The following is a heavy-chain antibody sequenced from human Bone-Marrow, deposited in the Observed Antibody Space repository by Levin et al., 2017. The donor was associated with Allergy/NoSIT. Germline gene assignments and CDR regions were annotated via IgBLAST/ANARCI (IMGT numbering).Heavy chain of an antibody. V-gene: IGHV1-2*06. CDR2: INPNSGGT. D-gene: IGHD2-15*01. CDR1: GYTFTGYY. Sequence: GASVKVSCKASGYTFTGYYMHWVRQAPGQGLEWMGRINPNSGGTNYAQKFQGRVTMTRDTSISTAYMELSRLRSDDTAVYYCAREGPTGVVRYNWFDPWGQGTLVTVSS. CDR3: AREGPTGVVRYNWFDP. J-gene: IGHJ5*02.